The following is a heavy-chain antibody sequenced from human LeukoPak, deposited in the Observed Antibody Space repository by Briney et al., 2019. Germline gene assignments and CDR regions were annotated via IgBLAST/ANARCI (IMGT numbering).Heavy chain of an antibody. CDR1: GFTFSSYA. CDR3: ARSDTAMGAGYYMDV. J-gene: IGHJ6*03. D-gene: IGHD5-18*01. Sequence: GGSLRLSCAASGFTFSSYAMHWVRQAPGKGLEWVAVISYDGSNKYYADSVKGRFTISRDNSKNTLYLQMNSLRAEDTAVYYCARSDTAMGAGYYMDVWGKGTTVTVSS. CDR2: ISYDGSNK. V-gene: IGHV3-30*04.